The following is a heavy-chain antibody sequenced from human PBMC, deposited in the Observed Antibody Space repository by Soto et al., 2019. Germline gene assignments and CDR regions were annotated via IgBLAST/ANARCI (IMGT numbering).Heavy chain of an antibody. J-gene: IGHJ6*02. D-gene: IGHD5-12*01. Sequence: EVQLLESGGGLVQPGGSLRLSCAASGFIFSSYAMSWVRQAPGKGLEWVSAISGSGGSTYYADSVKGRFTISRDYSKNTLYLQMNSLRVEDTAVYYCAKNPAREMATPYGMDVWGQGTTVTVSS. CDR3: AKNPAREMATPYGMDV. CDR1: GFIFSSYA. V-gene: IGHV3-23*01. CDR2: ISGSGGST.